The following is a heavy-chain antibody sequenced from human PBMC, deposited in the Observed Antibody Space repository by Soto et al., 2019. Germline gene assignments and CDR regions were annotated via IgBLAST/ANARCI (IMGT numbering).Heavy chain of an antibody. V-gene: IGHV4-30-4*01. CDR1: GGSISSGDYY. D-gene: IGHD6-13*01. CDR3: ARGSAGVKYSSSWYSDY. Sequence: QVQLQESGPGLVKPSQTLSLTCTVSGGSISSGDYYWSWIRQPPGKGMEWIGYIYYSGSTYYNPSLESRVTISVNTSKNQFSRKLSSVTAADTAVYYCARGSAGVKYSSSWYSDYWGQGTLVTVSS. CDR2: IYYSGST. J-gene: IGHJ4*02.